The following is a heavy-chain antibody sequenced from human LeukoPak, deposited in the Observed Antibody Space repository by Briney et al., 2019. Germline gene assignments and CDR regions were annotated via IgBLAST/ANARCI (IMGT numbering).Heavy chain of an antibody. CDR3: VRGSNGRFGIDY. D-gene: IGHD3-16*01. CDR2: INSDGSYA. J-gene: IGHJ4*02. CDR1: GFTFSRYW. Sequence: GGSLRLSCAASGFTFSRYWMHWFRQAPGKGLVWVSRINSDGSYADYADSVQGRFTISRDDAKNTLYLQMNSLRAEDTAVYYCVRGSNGRFGIDYWGQGTLVTVSS. V-gene: IGHV3-74*01.